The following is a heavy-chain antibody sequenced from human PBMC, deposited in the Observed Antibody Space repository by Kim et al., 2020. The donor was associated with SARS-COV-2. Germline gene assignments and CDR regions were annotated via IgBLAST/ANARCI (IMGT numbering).Heavy chain of an antibody. J-gene: IGHJ6*02. Sequence: GRITIARDNAKNSLYLQMNSLGAEDTAVYYCARSSITMGRTRFRVIGGMDVWGQGTTVTVSS. V-gene: IGHV3-7*04. D-gene: IGHD3-10*01. CDR3: ARSSITMGRTRFRVIGGMDV.